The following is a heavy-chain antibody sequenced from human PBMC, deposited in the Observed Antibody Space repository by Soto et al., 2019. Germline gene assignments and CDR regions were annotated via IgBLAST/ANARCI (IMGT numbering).Heavy chain of an antibody. CDR3: GRVGASAGTRCYFDY. CDR1: GYTFTSYG. CDR2: ISAYNGNT. D-gene: IGHD1-1*01. V-gene: IGHV1-18*01. Sequence: ASVKVSCKASGYTFTSYGISWVRQAPGQGLEWMGWISAYNGNTNYAQKLQGRVTMTTDTSTSTAYMELRSLRSDDTAVYYCGRVGASAGTRCYFDYWGQGTLVTVSS. J-gene: IGHJ4*02.